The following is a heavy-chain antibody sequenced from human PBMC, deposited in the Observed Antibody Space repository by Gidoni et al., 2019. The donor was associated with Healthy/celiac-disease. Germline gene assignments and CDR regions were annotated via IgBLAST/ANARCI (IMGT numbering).Heavy chain of an antibody. CDR1: GGSFRGYY. CDR2: INHSGST. J-gene: IGHJ3*02. CDR3: ARGRRVGSYLGGAFDI. D-gene: IGHD1-26*01. V-gene: IGHV4-34*01. Sequence: QVQLQQWGAGLLKPSETLSLTCAVYGGSFRGYYWSWIRQPPGKGLEWIGEINHSGSTNYNPSLKSRVTISVDTSKNQFSLKLSSVTAADTAVYYCARGRRVGSYLGGAFDIWGQGTMVTVSS.